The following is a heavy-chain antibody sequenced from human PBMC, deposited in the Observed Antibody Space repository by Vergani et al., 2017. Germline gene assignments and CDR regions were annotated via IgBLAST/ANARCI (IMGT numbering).Heavy chain of an antibody. J-gene: IGHJ4*02. CDR1: GGSITSSSYY. V-gene: IGHV4-39*01. D-gene: IGHD3-9*01. CDR2: IYHSGRA. Sequence: QLHLQESGPGLVKPSETLSLTCTVSGGSITSSSYYWGWIRQPPGKGLEWSGNIYHSGRAYYNPSLKVRVTISVDTSKNQFSLEVTSVTAADTAIYFCARTESFILRYFHWALWVQGTLVTVSS. CDR3: ARTESFILRYFHWAL.